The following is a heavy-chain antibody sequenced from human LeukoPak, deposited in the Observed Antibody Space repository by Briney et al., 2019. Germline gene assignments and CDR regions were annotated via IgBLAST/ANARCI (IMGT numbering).Heavy chain of an antibody. CDR1: GYTFTSYD. V-gene: IGHV1-8*01. CDR2: MNPNGGNT. J-gene: IGHJ5*02. D-gene: IGHD2-2*01. Sequence: ASVKISCKTSGYTFTSYDINWGRQATGQGVEWMGWMNPNGGNTDYAQKFQGRVTMTRNTSISTASMELSSLRSENTAVYYCARGPVDCSSASCYSIGWFDPWGQGTLVTVSS. CDR3: ARGPVDCSSASCYSIGWFDP.